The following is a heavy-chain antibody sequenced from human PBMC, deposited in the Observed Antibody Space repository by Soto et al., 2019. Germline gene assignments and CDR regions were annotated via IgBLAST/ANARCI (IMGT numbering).Heavy chain of an antibody. CDR2: IYWDDDK. J-gene: IGHJ5*02. CDR1: GFSLSTSGVG. D-gene: IGHD3-10*01. CDR3: AHQRASYYRENWFDP. Sequence: QITLKESGPTLVKPAQTLTLTCTFSGFSLSTSGVGVGWIRQPPGKALEWLALIYWDDDKRYSPSLKSRLTITKDTSKNQVVLTMTNMDPVDTATYYCAHQRASYYRENWFDPWGQGTLVTVSS. V-gene: IGHV2-5*02.